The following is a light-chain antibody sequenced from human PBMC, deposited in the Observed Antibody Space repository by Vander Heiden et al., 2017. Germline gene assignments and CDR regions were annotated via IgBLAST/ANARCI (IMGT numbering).Light chain of an antibody. CDR2: RDS. CDR3: QVWDSSTGV. J-gene: IGLJ3*02. Sequence: SYELTPPLSVSVALGQTARITCGGNNIGSKNVHWYQQKPGQAPVLVIYRDSNRPAGIPERFSGSNSGNTATLTISRAQAGDEADYYCQVWDSSTGVFGGGTKLTGL. V-gene: IGLV3-9*01. CDR1: NIGSKN.